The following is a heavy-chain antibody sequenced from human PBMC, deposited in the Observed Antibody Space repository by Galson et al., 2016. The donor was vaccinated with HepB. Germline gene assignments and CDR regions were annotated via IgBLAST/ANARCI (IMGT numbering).Heavy chain of an antibody. CDR1: GGSIIRSSYD. J-gene: IGHJ2*01. CDR3: DEWPLSLRRGALVEGWFFNL. CDR2: ISNSGRT. V-gene: IGHV4-39*01. D-gene: IGHD1-26*01. Sequence: SETLSLTCTVSGGSIIRSSYDWGWIRQPPGKGLEWIGTISNSGRTSNNPSPTSRVSLSVDTSQNQSPLTLESVTAADRAVYYCDEWPLSLRRGALVEGWFFNLWGRGTLVTVSS.